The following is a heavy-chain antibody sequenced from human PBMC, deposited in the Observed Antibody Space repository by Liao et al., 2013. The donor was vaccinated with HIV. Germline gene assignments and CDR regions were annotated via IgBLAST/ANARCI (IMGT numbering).Heavy chain of an antibody. J-gene: IGHJ5*02. CDR2: IYYTGST. CDR3: ARDRGYCSGGSCYSWFDP. CDR1: GDPISSGDYY. Sequence: QVQLQESGPGLVKPSQTLSLTCTVSGDPISSGDYYWNWIRQPPGKGLEWIGYIYYTGSTYNNPSLTSRVSISVDTSKNQFSLKLSSVTAADTAVYYCARDRGYCSGGSCYSWFDPWGQGTLVTVSS. D-gene: IGHD2-15*01. V-gene: IGHV4-30-4*08.